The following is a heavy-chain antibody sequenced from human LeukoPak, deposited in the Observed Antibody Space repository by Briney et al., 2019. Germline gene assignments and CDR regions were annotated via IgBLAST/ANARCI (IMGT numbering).Heavy chain of an antibody. CDR3: ARDYGGSSGWFDP. CDR2: MNPNSGNT. D-gene: IGHD4-23*01. V-gene: IGHV1-8*01. J-gene: IGHJ5*02. Sequence: ASVKVSCKASGYTFTSYDINWVRQTTGQGLEWMGWMNPNSGNTGYAQKFQGRVTMTRNTSTSTACMELSSLRSEDTAVYYCARDYGGSSGWFDPWGQGTLVTVSS. CDR1: GYTFTSYD.